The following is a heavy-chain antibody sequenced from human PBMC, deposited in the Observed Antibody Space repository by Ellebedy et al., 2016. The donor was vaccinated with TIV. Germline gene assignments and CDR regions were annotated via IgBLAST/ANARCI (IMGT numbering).Heavy chain of an antibody. CDR2: ITTNTGDP. V-gene: IGHV7-4-1*04. CDR1: GYSLSSSA. Sequence: AASVKVSCKASGYSLSSSAMNWVRQAPGQGLEWMGWITTNTGDPTYAQDFRGRFFFSLDTSVSMAYLQIHDLQVEDTAIYYCARKLLIVLTETDAFDIWGQGTMVTVSS. J-gene: IGHJ3*02. D-gene: IGHD3-9*01. CDR3: ARKLLIVLTETDAFDI.